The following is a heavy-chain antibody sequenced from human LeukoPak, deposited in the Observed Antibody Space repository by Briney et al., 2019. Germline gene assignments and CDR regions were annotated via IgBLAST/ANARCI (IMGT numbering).Heavy chain of an antibody. D-gene: IGHD3-16*01. J-gene: IGHJ4*02. V-gene: IGHV3-74*01. Sequence: PGGSLRLSCAASGFTFRNYWMHWVRQAPGEGLMWLSRIDSDGSTTSYAGSVKGRFTISRDNAKNTLYLQMNTLRAEDTAVYYCARETWGGLDYWGQGTLVTVSS. CDR1: GFTFRNYW. CDR2: IDSDGSTT. CDR3: ARETWGGLDY.